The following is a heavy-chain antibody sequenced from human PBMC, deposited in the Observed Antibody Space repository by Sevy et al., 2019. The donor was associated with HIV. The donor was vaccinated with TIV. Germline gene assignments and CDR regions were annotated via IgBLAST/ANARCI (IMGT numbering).Heavy chain of an antibody. V-gene: IGHV3-48*03. CDR1: GFTFSSYD. Sequence: GGSLRLSCTASGFTFSSYDMNWVRRAPVKGLEWVSKISSSGSSIDYADSVKGRFTISRDNAKNALNLQMNSLRAEDTAVYYCTRNGGAFDNGFDPWGQGTLVTVSS. CDR3: TRNGGAFDNGFDP. J-gene: IGHJ5*02. D-gene: IGHD2-8*01. CDR2: ISSSGSSI.